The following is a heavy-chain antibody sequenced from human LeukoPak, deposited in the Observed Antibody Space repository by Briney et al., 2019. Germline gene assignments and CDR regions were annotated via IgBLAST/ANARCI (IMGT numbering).Heavy chain of an antibody. V-gene: IGHV3-7*04. CDR3: ARPFGSGTYYQFDL. J-gene: IGHJ4*02. CDR1: GFAFSTYW. CDR2: IKGDGSDK. Sequence: GGSPTLSCAASGFAFSTYWMSWVRQAPAKGLEWVANIKGDGSDKYYLDSLKGRFTVSRDNAKNSLYLQVNSLRADDTAVYYCARPFGSGTYYQFDLWGQGTLVTVSS. D-gene: IGHD3-10*01.